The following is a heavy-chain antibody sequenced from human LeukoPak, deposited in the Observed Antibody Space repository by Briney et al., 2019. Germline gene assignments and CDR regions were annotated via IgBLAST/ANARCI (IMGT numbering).Heavy chain of an antibody. V-gene: IGHV3-33*03. J-gene: IGHJ5*02. D-gene: IGHD4-17*01. CDR1: EFPFSSYG. Sequence: GGSLRLSCSASEFPFSSYGMHWVRQAPGKGLEWGAVILHGGSYKYHADPVKGRLTVSRDHARNSLYLQMNSLSADDTAVYYCARNPTVTTIWYDPWGQGTLVTVPS. CDR2: ILHGGSYK. CDR3: ARNPTVTTIWYDP.